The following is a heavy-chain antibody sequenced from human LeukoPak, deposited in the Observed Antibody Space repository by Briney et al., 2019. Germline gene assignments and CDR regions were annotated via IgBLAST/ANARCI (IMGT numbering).Heavy chain of an antibody. CDR1: GYTFTGYY. CDR3: AREWVRANYYDSSGYYGY. D-gene: IGHD3-22*01. J-gene: IGHJ4*02. V-gene: IGHV1-2*02. CDR2: INPNSGGT. Sequence: ASVKVSCKASGYTFTGYYMHWVRQAPGQGLEWMGWINPNSGGTNYAQKFQGRVTMTTDTSTSTAYMELRSLRSDDTAVYYCAREWVRANYYDSSGYYGYWGQGTLVTVSS.